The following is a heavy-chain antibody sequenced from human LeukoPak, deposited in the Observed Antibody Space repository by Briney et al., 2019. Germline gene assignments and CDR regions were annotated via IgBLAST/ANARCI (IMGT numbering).Heavy chain of an antibody. D-gene: IGHD3-16*02. CDR3: ARAGDYDYVWGSYRYTVHFDY. V-gene: IGHV3-7*03. J-gene: IGHJ4*02. CDR1: GFTFSRYW. Sequence: GGSLRLSCVGSGFTFSRYWLNWVRQAPGKGLEWVANIKQDGSEKYYVDSVKGRFTISRDNAKNSLYLQMNSLRAEDTAVYYCARAGDYDYVWGSYRYTVHFDYWGQGTLVAVSS. CDR2: IKQDGSEK.